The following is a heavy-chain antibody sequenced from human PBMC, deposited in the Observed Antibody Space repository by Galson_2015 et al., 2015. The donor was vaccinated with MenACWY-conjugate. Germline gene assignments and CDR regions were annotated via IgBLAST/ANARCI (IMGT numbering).Heavy chain of an antibody. D-gene: IGHD3-10*01. J-gene: IGHJ2*01. CDR1: GGTFSSYT. CDR3: ARVPDYYGSGPNWYFDL. CDR2: IIPILGIA. Sequence: SVKVSCKASGGTFSSYTIRWVRQAPGQGLEWMGRIIPILGIANYAQKFQGRVTITADKSTSTAYMELSSLRSEDTAVYYCARVPDYYGSGPNWYFDLWGRGTLVTVSS. V-gene: IGHV1-69*02.